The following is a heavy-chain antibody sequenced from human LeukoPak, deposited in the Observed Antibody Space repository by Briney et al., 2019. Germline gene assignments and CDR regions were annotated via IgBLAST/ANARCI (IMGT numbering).Heavy chain of an antibody. J-gene: IGHJ4*02. CDR1: GFTFSSYA. Sequence: GRSLRLSCAASGFTFSSYAMHWVRQAPGKGLEWVAVISYDGSNKYYADSVKGRFTISRNNSKNTLYLQMNSLRAEDTAVYYCARDRPPYYYGSGPSELDYWGQGTLVTVSS. D-gene: IGHD3-10*01. CDR2: ISYDGSNK. V-gene: IGHV3-30-3*01. CDR3: ARDRPPYYYGSGPSELDY.